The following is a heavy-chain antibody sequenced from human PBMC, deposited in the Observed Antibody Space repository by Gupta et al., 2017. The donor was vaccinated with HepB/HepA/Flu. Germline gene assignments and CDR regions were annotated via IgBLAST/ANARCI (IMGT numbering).Heavy chain of an antibody. J-gene: IGHJ4*02. D-gene: IGHD3-10*01. V-gene: IGHV3-23*01. Sequence: EVQVLESGGDLVQPGGSLRLSCAASGFTFSSYAMSWVRQAPGKGLEWVSSISGVGATTYYADSVKGRFTSSRDNSTNTLALQMNSLRVEDTAVYYCAKDMGYWGQGTLVTVSS. CDR2: ISGVGATT. CDR3: AKDMGY. CDR1: GFTFSSYA.